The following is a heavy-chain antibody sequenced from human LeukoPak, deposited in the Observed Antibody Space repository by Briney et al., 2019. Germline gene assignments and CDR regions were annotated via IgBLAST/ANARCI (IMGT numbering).Heavy chain of an antibody. CDR3: AKDQHSSGWYGWFDP. CDR1: GFTFSSYA. V-gene: IGHV3-23*01. CDR2: ISGSGGST. D-gene: IGHD6-19*01. J-gene: IGHJ5*02. Sequence: GGPLRLSCAASGFTFSSYAMSWVRQAPGKGLEWVSAISGSGGSTYYADSVKGRFTISRDNSKNTLYLQMNSLRAEDTAVYYCAKDQHSSGWYGWFDPWGQGTLVTVSS.